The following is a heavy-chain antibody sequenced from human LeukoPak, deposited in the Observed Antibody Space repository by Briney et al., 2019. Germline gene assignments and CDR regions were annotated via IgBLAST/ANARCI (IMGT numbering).Heavy chain of an antibody. J-gene: IGHJ5*01. Sequence: SETLSLTCTVSGGSISGYYWTWIRRLPGKGLEWIGYIYNSGITNYNPSLKSRVTVSVDTSKNQFSLRLTSVTAADTAVYYCARSVPSLDYLFDSWGHGTLVTVSS. CDR1: GGSISGYY. CDR3: ARSVPSLDYLFDS. D-gene: IGHD4-11*01. CDR2: IYNSGIT. V-gene: IGHV4-59*08.